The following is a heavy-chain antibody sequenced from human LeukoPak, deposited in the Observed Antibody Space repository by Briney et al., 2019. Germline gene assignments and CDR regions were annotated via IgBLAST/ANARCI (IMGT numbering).Heavy chain of an antibody. Sequence: MPSETLSLTCTVSSGSISSTNYYWGWIRQPPGKGLEWIGSIHYSENTYYNPSLKSRVTISVDTSKNQFSLKLSSVTAADTAVYYCTTRISVADGNTEFWGLGTLVTVSS. CDR2: IHYSENT. CDR1: SGSISSTNYY. J-gene: IGHJ4*02. CDR3: TTRISVADGNTEF. V-gene: IGHV4-39*07. D-gene: IGHD6-19*01.